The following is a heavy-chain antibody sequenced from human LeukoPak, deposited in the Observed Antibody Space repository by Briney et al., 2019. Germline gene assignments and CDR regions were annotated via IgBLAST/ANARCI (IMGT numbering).Heavy chain of an antibody. CDR1: GFTFSDYY. J-gene: IGHJ3*02. Sequence: PGGSLRLSCAASGFTFSDYYINWIRQAPGMGLEWVAYLSSSGNMIYYSDSVKGRFTISRDNAQNSLYLQINSLRAEDTAVYYCAREKGIMIRKMAFEMWGQGTMVTVSS. V-gene: IGHV3-11*04. D-gene: IGHD3-16*01. CDR2: LSSSGNMI. CDR3: AREKGIMIRKMAFEM.